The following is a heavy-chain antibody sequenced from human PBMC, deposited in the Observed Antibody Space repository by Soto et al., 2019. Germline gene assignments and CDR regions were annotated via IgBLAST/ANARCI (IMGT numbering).Heavy chain of an antibody. CDR3: AKSSSELADY. J-gene: IGHJ4*02. D-gene: IGHD2-2*01. CDR2: ISYDGSNK. V-gene: IGHV3-30*18. Sequence: QVQLVESGGGVVQPGRSLRLSCAASGFTFSSYGMHWVRQAPGKGLEWVAVISYDGSNKCYADSVKGRFTISRDNSKNTLYLQMNSLRAEDTAVYYCAKSSSELADYWGQGTLVTVSS. CDR1: GFTFSSYG.